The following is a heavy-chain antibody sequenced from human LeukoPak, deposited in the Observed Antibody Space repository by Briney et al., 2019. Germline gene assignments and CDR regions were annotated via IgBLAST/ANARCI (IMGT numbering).Heavy chain of an antibody. CDR1: GGSISSGGYY. CDR2: IYYSGST. V-gene: IGHV4-31*03. CDR3: ARDKGDYLDY. J-gene: IGHJ4*02. Sequence: PSETLSLTCTVSGGSISSGGYYWSWICQHPGKGLEWIGYIYYSGSTYYNPSLKSRVTISVDTSKNQFSLKLSSVTAADTAVYYCARDKGDYLDYWGQGTLVTVSS.